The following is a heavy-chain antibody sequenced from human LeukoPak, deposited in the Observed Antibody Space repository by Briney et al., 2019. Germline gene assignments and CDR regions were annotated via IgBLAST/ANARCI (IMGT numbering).Heavy chain of an antibody. Sequence: ASVKVSCKASGGTFSSYAISWVRQAPGQGLEWMGGIIPIFGTANYAQKFQGRVTITTDESTSTAYMELSSLRSEDTAVYYCARARRQRQGYCSSTSCYSSLFFDYWGQGTLVTVSS. CDR1: GGTFSSYA. CDR2: IIPIFGTA. J-gene: IGHJ4*02. D-gene: IGHD2-2*02. CDR3: ARARRQRQGYCSSTSCYSSLFFDY. V-gene: IGHV1-69*05.